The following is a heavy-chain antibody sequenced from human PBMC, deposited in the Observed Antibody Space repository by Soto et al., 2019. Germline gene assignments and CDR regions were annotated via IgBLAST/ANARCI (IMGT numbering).Heavy chain of an antibody. V-gene: IGHV3-30-3*01. CDR3: ARGWSRFQQPGLPPRHPFDY. J-gene: IGHJ4*02. D-gene: IGHD6-13*01. Sequence: GGSLRLSCAASGFTFSSYAMHWVRQAPGKGLEWVAVISYDGSNKYYADSVKGRFTISRDNSKNTLYLQMNSLRAEDTAVYYCARGWSRFQQPGLPPRHPFDYWGQGTLVTVSS. CDR2: ISYDGSNK. CDR1: GFTFSSYA.